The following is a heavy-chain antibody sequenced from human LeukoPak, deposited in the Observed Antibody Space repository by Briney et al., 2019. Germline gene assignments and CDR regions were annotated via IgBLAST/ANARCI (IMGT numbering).Heavy chain of an antibody. V-gene: IGHV3-48*01. D-gene: IGHD1-1*01. CDR1: GFTFSSYS. J-gene: IGHJ4*02. CDR2: IYSSSTTI. CDR3: ARALNLLDPVTLDY. Sequence: GGSLRLSCAASGFTFSSYSMNWVRQAPGKGLEWLSYIYSSSTTIYYADSVRGRSTISRDNAKNSLFLQMNSLRAEDTAVYYCARALNLLDPVTLDYWGQGTLVTVSS.